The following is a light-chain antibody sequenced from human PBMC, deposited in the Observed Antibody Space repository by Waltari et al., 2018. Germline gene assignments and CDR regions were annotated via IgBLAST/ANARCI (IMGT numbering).Light chain of an antibody. CDR2: DAS. CDR3: QKYGTLPAT. CDR1: QSVSKY. J-gene: IGKJ1*01. V-gene: IGKV3-20*01. Sequence: EIVLTQSPGTPSLSPGERATLSCRASQSVSKYLAWYQQKPGQAPRLLIYDASTRATGIPDRFSATGWGTDFSLSISRLEPEDFAVYYCQKYGTLPATFGQGTKVQMK.